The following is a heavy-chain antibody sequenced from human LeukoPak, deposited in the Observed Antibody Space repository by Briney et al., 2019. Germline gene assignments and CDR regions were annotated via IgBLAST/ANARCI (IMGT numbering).Heavy chain of an antibody. CDR2: ISSSGSTI. CDR3: ARPLGRGTAREYYMDV. D-gene: IGHD1-1*01. J-gene: IGHJ6*03. CDR1: GFTFSDYY. V-gene: IGHV3-11*01. Sequence: GGSLRLSCAASGFTFSDYYISWIRQAPGKGLEWVSYISSSGSTIYYADSVKGRFTISRDNAKNSLYLQMNSLRAEDTAVYYCARPLGRGTAREYYMDVWGKGTTVTVSS.